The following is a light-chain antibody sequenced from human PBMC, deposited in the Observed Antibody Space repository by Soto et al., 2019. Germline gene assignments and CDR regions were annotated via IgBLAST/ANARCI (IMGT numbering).Light chain of an antibody. J-gene: IGKJ1*01. CDR2: GAS. Sequence: EMVLTQSPGTLSLSPVVRVTPSCMASQSVSSSYLARYQQKPGQAPRLLIYGASSRATGIPDRFSGSGSGTDFTLTISRLEPEDFAVYYCQQYRSSPETFGQGTKVDNK. CDR1: QSVSSSY. CDR3: QQYRSSPET. V-gene: IGKV3-20*01.